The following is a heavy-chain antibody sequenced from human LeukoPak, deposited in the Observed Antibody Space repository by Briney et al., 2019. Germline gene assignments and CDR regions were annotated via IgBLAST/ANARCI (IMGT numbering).Heavy chain of an antibody. Sequence: SGGSLRLSCAASGLTFSSYSMSWVRQAPGKGLEWVSTISASGGGTYYADSGKGRFTISRDSCEHTLYLQMPSLRAEDTAVYYYAKAGRGPSMDVWGKGTTVTVSS. CDR1: GLTFSSYS. D-gene: IGHD2-8*02. CDR2: ISASGGGT. J-gene: IGHJ6*03. CDR3: AKAGRGPSMDV. V-gene: IGHV3-23*01.